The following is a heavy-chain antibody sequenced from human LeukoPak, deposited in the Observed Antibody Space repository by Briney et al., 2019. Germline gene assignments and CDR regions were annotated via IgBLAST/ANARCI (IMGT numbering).Heavy chain of an antibody. D-gene: IGHD6-13*01. J-gene: IGHJ4*02. Sequence: GGSLRLSCAASGFTFSSYSMNWVRQAPGKGLDWVSSISSSSSYIYYADSVKGRFTISRDTSKNTLYLQMNSLRPEDTAVYYCAKDVRGEAAAQDYWGQGTLVTVSS. CDR2: ISSSSSYI. CDR3: AKDVRGEAAAQDY. V-gene: IGHV3-21*01. CDR1: GFTFSSYS.